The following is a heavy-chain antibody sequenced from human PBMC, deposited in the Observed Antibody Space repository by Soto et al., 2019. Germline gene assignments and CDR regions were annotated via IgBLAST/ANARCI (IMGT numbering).Heavy chain of an antibody. D-gene: IGHD6-19*01. CDR3: ARDRYSSGWYDLDY. CDR2: IWYDGSNK. J-gene: IGHJ4*02. CDR1: GFTFSSYG. V-gene: IGHV3-33*01. Sequence: QVQLVESGGGVVQPGRSLRLSCAASGFTFSSYGMHWVRQAPGKGLEWVAVIWYDGSNKYYADYVKGRFTISRDNSEKTLYLQLNSLRAEDTAVYYCARDRYSSGWYDLDYWGQGTLVNVSS.